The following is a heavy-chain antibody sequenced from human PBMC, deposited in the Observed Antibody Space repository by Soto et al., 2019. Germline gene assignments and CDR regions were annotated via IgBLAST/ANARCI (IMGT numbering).Heavy chain of an antibody. J-gene: IGHJ4*02. CDR1: GFTFSTFS. Sequence: QVQLVESGGGVVQPGRSLRLSCATSGFTFSTFSMHWVRQAPGKGQEWVAHISYDGSEKDYADSVKGRFTISRDNSDNTLFLQMNSLTSEDTGVYYCARGPESGDFWGQGTLVTVPS. CDR2: ISYDGSEK. V-gene: IGHV3-30*04. CDR3: ARGPESGDF. D-gene: IGHD1-26*01.